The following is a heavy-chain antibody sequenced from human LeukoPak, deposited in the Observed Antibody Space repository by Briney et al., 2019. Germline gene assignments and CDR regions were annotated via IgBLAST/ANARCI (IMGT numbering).Heavy chain of an antibody. Sequence: SETLSLTCTVSGGSNSSYYWSWIRQPPGKGLEWIGYIYYSGSTNYNPSLKSRVTISVGTSKNQFSLKLRPVTAADTAVYYCARVTGYMIEDYFDYWGQGTLVTVSS. J-gene: IGHJ4*02. D-gene: IGHD3-22*01. CDR2: IYYSGST. CDR3: ARVTGYMIEDYFDY. V-gene: IGHV4-59*01. CDR1: GGSNSSYY.